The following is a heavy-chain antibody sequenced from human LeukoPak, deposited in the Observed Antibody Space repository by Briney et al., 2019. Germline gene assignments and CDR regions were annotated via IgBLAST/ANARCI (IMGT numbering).Heavy chain of an antibody. CDR3: AKGLLSGDFWSGSYYFDY. CDR1: GFTFSSYA. CDR2: ISGSGGST. D-gene: IGHD3-3*01. J-gene: IGHJ4*02. Sequence: GGSLRLSCAASGFTFSSYAMSWVRQAPGKGLEWVSAISGSGGSTYYADSVKGRFTISRDNSKNTLYLQMNSLRAEDTAVYYCAKGLLSGDFWSGSYYFDYWGQGTLVTVSS. V-gene: IGHV3-23*01.